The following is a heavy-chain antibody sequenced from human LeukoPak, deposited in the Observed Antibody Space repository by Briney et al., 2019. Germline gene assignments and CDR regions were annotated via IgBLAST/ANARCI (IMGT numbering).Heavy chain of an antibody. V-gene: IGHV3-21*01. D-gene: IGHD5-12*01. Sequence: GGSLRLSCVASGFTLRSYSMNWVRQAPGKGMEWVSFISSSSSHISYADSVRGRFTISRDNAKNSLYLQMNSLRAEDTAIYYCARESGYYNWFDPWGQGTLVTVSS. CDR3: ARESGYYNWFDP. J-gene: IGHJ5*02. CDR2: ISSSSSHI. CDR1: GFTLRSYS.